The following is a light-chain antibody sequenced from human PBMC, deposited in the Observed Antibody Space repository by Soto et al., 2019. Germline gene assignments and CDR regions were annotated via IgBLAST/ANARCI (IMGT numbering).Light chain of an antibody. CDR2: DAS. J-gene: IGKJ4*01. Sequence: ETVLTQSPATLSLSPGERATLSCRASQNIRNYLIWYQQKPGQAPRLLIYDASSRATGIPARFSGSGSGTDFTLPISSLEPEDFAVYYCQQRGNWPLTFGGGTKVE. CDR3: QQRGNWPLT. CDR1: QNIRNY. V-gene: IGKV3-11*01.